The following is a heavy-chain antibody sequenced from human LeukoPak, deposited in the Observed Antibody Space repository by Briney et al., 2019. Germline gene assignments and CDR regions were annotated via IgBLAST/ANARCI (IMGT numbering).Heavy chain of an antibody. V-gene: IGHV7-4-1*02. CDR3: ARTYYYGSGSYRADY. CDR2: INTDTGNP. D-gene: IGHD3-10*01. J-gene: IGHJ4*02. CDR1: GGTFNNYA. Sequence: ASVKVSCKASGGTFNNYAITWVRQAPGQGLEWMGWINTDTGNPTYAQGFTGRFVFSLDTSVNTAYLQISSLKAEDTAVYYCARTYYYGSGSYRADYWGQGTLVTVSS.